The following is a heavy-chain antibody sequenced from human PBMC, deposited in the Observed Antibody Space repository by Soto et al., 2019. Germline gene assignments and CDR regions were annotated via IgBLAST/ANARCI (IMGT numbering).Heavy chain of an antibody. Sequence: GGSLRLSCAASGFTFSSYAMSWVRQAPGKGLEWVSAISGSGGSTYYADSVKGRFTISRDNSKNTLYLQMNSLRAEDTAVYYCAKDLEITMVRGVNYFDYWVQGSLVTVSS. CDR2: ISGSGGST. V-gene: IGHV3-23*01. J-gene: IGHJ4*02. D-gene: IGHD3-10*01. CDR1: GFTFSSYA. CDR3: AKDLEITMVRGVNYFDY.